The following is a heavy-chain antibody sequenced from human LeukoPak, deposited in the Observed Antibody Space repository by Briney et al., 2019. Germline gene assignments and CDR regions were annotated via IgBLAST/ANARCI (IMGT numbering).Heavy chain of an antibody. CDR1: GFTFSDYY. J-gene: IGHJ4*02. D-gene: IGHD6-13*01. Sequence: GGSLRLSCAASGFTFSDYYMSWIRQAPGKGLEWVSYISSSGSTIYYADSVKGRFTISRDNAKNSLYLQMNSLRAEDTAVYYCAILAGIAAAGLPFDYWGQGTLVTVSS. V-gene: IGHV3-11*04. CDR2: ISSSGSTI. CDR3: AILAGIAAAGLPFDY.